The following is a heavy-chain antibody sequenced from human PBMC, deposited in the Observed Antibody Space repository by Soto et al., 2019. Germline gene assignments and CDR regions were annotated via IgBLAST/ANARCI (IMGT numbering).Heavy chain of an antibody. V-gene: IGHV3-23*01. J-gene: IGHJ4*02. CDR3: AEGLYYYDSSGYSYFDY. CDR1: GFTFSSYA. CDR2: ISGSGGST. D-gene: IGHD3-22*01. Sequence: PGGSLRLSCAASGFTFSSYAMSWVRQAPGKGLEWVSAISGSGGSTNYAVSVKGRFTISRDNSKITLYLQMDSLRAEDTAVYYCAEGLYYYDSSGYSYFDYWGQGTLVTVSS.